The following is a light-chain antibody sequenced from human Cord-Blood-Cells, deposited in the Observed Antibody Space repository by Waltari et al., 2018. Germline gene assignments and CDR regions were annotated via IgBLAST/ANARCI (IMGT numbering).Light chain of an antibody. CDR2: WAS. J-gene: IGKJ2*01. V-gene: IGKV4-1*01. CDR1: QSVLYSSNNKNY. CDR3: QQYYSTPYT. Sequence: DIVMTQSPDSLAVSLGERATINCKSSQSVLYSSNNKNYLAWYQQKPGKPPKLLIYWASTRESGVPDRFSGSGSGTDFTLTISRLQAEDVAVYYCQQYYSTPYTFGQGTKLEIK.